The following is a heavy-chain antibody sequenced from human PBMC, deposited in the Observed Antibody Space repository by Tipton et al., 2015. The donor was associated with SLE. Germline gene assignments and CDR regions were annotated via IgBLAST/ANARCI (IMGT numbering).Heavy chain of an antibody. CDR3: ARDIVVVPATFDS. J-gene: IGHJ4*02. D-gene: IGHD2-2*01. Sequence: SLRLSCAASGFTFSNYWMSWVRQAPGKGLEWVANIKEDGGERYYVDSVKGRFTISRDNAKNSLYLQMSSLRAEDTAVYYCARDIVVVPATFDSWGQGTLVTVSS. CDR1: GFTFSNYW. CDR2: IKEDGGER. V-gene: IGHV3-7*01.